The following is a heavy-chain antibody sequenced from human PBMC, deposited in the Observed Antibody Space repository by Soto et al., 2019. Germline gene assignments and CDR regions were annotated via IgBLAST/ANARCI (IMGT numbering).Heavy chain of an antibody. J-gene: IGHJ4*02. V-gene: IGHV1-8*01. D-gene: IGHD6-6*01. Sequence: EASVKVSCKASGYTFTSYDINWVRQATGQGLEWMGWMNPNSGNTGYAQKFQGRVTMTRNTSISTAYMELSSLRSEDTAVYYCARGVVAARRVHFDYWGQGTLVTVSS. CDR1: GYTFTSYD. CDR3: ARGVVAARRVHFDY. CDR2: MNPNSGNT.